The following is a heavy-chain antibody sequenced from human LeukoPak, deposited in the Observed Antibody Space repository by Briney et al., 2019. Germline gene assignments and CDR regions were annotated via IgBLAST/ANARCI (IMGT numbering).Heavy chain of an antibody. CDR2: LYYNRGA. V-gene: IGHV4-59*01. Sequence: SETLSLTCTVSGGSISGYYWSWSRQAPGKGVEWIGNLYYNRGAWFKSSLKSRVTTSVDTSKNEFSLKLSSVTAADTAVYYCARDCTGELGICGWYFDLWGRGTLVTVSS. D-gene: IGHD7-27*01. CDR3: ARDCTGELGICGWYFDL. J-gene: IGHJ2*01. CDR1: GGSISGYY.